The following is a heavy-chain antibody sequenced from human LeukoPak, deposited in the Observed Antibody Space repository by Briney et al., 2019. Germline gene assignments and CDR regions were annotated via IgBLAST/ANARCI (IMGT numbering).Heavy chain of an antibody. D-gene: IGHD2-2*01. J-gene: IGHJ4*02. CDR1: GYTFTSYY. V-gene: IGHV1-46*01. CDR3: ATGVTYCSSTSCYLRAFDY. CDR2: INPSGGST. Sequence: ASVKVSCKASGYTFTSYYMHWVRQAPGQGLEWMGIINPSGGSTNYAQKFQGRVTMTRDTSTSTVYMELSSLRSEDTAVYYCATGVTYCSSTSCYLRAFDYWGQGTLVTVSS.